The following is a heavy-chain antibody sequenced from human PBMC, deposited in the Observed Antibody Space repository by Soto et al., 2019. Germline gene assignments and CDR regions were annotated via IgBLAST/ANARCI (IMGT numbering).Heavy chain of an antibody. V-gene: IGHV1-69*01. CDR3: ARRYNWNYSYGMDV. CDR2: IIPIFGTA. CDR1: GGTFSRHA. Sequence: QVQLVQSGAEVRKPGSSVKVSCKASGGTFSRHAISWVRQAPGQGLEWMGGIIPIFGTANHAQKFQGRVTIIADESTSTVYMELSSLRSEDTAMYYCARRYNWNYSYGMDVWGQGTTVTVSS. J-gene: IGHJ6*02. D-gene: IGHD1-20*01.